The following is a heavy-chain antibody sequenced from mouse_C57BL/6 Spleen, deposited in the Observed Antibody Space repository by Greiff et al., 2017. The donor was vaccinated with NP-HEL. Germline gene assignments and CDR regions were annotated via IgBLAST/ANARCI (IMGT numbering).Heavy chain of an antibody. CDR2: IDPSDSYT. CDR3: ARKGAAQAPFDY. Sequence: QVQLQQPGAELVKPGASVKLSCKASGYIFTSYWMQWVKQRPGQGLEWIGEIDPSDSYTNYNQKFKGKATLTVDTSSSTAYMQLSSLTSEDSAVYYCARKGAAQAPFDYWGQGTTLTVSS. CDR1: GYIFTSYW. V-gene: IGHV1-50*01. D-gene: IGHD3-2*02. J-gene: IGHJ2*01.